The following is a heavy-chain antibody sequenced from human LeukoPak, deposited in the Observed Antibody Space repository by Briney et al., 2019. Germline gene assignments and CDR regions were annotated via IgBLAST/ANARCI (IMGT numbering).Heavy chain of an antibody. D-gene: IGHD2-21*02. CDR2: INWNGGST. CDR3: ARGVAETYCGGDCYAYYFDY. J-gene: IGHJ4*02. Sequence: SGGSLRLSCAASGFTFDDYGMSWVRQAPGKGLEWVSGINWNGGSTGYADSVKGRFSISRDNAKNSLYLQMNSLRAEDTALYYCARGVAETYCGGDCYAYYFDYWGQGILVTVSS. V-gene: IGHV3-20*04. CDR1: GFTFDDYG.